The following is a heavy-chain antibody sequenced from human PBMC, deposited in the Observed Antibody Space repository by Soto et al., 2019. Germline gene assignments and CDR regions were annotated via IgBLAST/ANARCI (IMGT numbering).Heavy chain of an antibody. V-gene: IGHV4-4*07. Sequence: SETLSLTCTVSGDSVSSYYWSWIRQPAGRGLEWIGRIYISGSTDYNPSLKGRVSMSVDRSKNQFSLKPTSVTAADTAVYYCVRDCSGGGCYSDYGMDVWGHGPTVTVSS. D-gene: IGHD2-15*01. J-gene: IGHJ6*02. CDR1: GDSVSSYY. CDR3: VRDCSGGGCYSDYGMDV. CDR2: IYISGST.